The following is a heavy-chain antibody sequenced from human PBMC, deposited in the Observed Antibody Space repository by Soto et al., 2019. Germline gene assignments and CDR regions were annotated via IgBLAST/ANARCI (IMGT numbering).Heavy chain of an antibody. J-gene: IGHJ4*02. V-gene: IGHV2-5*02. CDR1: GFSLSTSGVG. CDR2: IYWDDDK. D-gene: IGHD2-15*01. CDR3: PHSLLDIVVVVAKGAKFDY. Sequence: QITLKESGPTLVKPTQTLTLTCTFSGFSLSTSGVGVGWIRQPPGKALEWLALIYWDDDKRYSPSLKSRLTITKDTSKNQVVLTMTNMDPVDTATYYCPHSLLDIVVVVAKGAKFDYWGQGTLVTVSS.